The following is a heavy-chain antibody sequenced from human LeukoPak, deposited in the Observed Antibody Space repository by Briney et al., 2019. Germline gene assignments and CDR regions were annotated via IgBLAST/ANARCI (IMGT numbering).Heavy chain of an antibody. CDR3: ARSSGWMDFDY. D-gene: IGHD6-19*01. CDR1: GGSISSYY. CDR2: IYYSGST. J-gene: IGHJ4*02. Sequence: PSETLSLTCTVSGGSISSYYWSWIRQPPGKGLEWIGYIYYSGSTNYNHSLKSRVTISVDTSKNQFSLKLSSVTAADTAVYYCARSSGWMDFDYWGQGTLVTVSS. V-gene: IGHV4-59*08.